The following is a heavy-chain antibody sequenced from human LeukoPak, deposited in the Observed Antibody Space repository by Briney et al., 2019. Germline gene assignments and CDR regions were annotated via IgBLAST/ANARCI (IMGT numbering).Heavy chain of an antibody. CDR3: ARRSIAIVRGVIITRRYDAFDI. CDR2: FNYNGST. CDR1: GGSISSYH. V-gene: IGHV4-59*08. Sequence: SETLSLTCTVSGGSISSYHWNWIRQPPGRGLEWIGNFNYNGSTNYNPSLKSRVTISVDTSKNQFSLKLSSATAADTAVYYCARRSIAIVRGVIITRRYDAFDIWGQGTMVTVSS. J-gene: IGHJ3*02. D-gene: IGHD3-10*01.